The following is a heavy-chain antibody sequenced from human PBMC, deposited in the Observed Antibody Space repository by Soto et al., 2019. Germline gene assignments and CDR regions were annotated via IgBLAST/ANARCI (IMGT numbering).Heavy chain of an antibody. CDR3: ASYHYYYYYMDV. J-gene: IGHJ6*03. Sequence: SETLSLTCTVSGGSISSYYWSWIRQPPGKGLEWIGYIYYSGSTNYNPSLKSRVTISVDTSKNQFSLKLSSVTAADTAVYYCASYHYYYYYMDVWGKGTTVTVSS. CDR1: GGSISSYY. CDR2: IYYSGST. V-gene: IGHV4-59*08. D-gene: IGHD3-16*02.